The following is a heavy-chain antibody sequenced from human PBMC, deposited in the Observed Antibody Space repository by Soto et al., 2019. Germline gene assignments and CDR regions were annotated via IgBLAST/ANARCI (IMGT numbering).Heavy chain of an antibody. V-gene: IGHV3-30*03. J-gene: IGHJ4*02. CDR1: GFTFSSYG. CDR2: ISYDGSNK. Sequence: GGSLRLSCAASGFTFSSYGMHWVRQAPGKGLEWVAVISYDGSNKYYADSVKGRFTISRDNSKNTLYLQMNSLRAEDTAVYYCARDLGVVKFDYWGQGTLVTVSS. CDR3: ARDLGVVKFDY. D-gene: IGHD3-3*01.